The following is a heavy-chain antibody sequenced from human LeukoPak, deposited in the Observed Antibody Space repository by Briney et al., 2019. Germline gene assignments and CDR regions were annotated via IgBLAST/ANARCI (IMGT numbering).Heavy chain of an antibody. V-gene: IGHV1-69*13. CDR2: IIPIFGTA. J-gene: IGHJ6*02. CDR1: GGTFSSYA. Sequence: SVKVSCKASGGTFSSYAISWVRQAPGQGLDWMGGIIPIFGTANYAQKFQGRVTITADESTSTAYMELSSLRSEDTAVYYCARLYYDFWSGYFSYYYYGMDVWGQGTTVTVSS. D-gene: IGHD3-3*01. CDR3: ARLYYDFWSGYFSYYYYGMDV.